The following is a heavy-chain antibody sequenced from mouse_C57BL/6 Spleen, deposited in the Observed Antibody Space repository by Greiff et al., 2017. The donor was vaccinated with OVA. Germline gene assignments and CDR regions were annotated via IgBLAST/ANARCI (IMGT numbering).Heavy chain of an antibody. J-gene: IGHJ2*01. CDR3: ASITTVVAPFDY. Sequence: VQLVESGAELAKPGASVKLSCKASGYTFTSYWMHWVKQRPGQGLEWIGYINPSSGYTKYNQKFKDKATFTADKSSSTAYMQLSSLTYEDSAVYYCASITTVVAPFDYWGQGTTLTVSS. V-gene: IGHV1-7*01. CDR2: INPSSGYT. CDR1: GYTFTSYW. D-gene: IGHD1-1*01.